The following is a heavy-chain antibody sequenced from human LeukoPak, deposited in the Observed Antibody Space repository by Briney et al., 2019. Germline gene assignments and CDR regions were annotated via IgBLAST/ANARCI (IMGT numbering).Heavy chain of an antibody. Sequence: GGSLRLSCAASGFTVSSNYMSWVRQAPGKGLEWVSVIYSGGSTYYADSVKGRFTISRDNSKTPLYLKMTSLRADDTAVYYCARGEYYYDSSGYYSYYFDYWGQGTLVTVSS. CDR2: IYSGGST. V-gene: IGHV3-53*01. D-gene: IGHD3-22*01. J-gene: IGHJ4*02. CDR1: GFTVSSNY. CDR3: ARGEYYYDSSGYYSYYFDY.